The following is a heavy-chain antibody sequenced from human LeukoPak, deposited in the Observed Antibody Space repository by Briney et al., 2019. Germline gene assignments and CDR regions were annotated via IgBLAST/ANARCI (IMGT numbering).Heavy chain of an antibody. J-gene: IGHJ4*02. CDR2: INNRGSST. V-gene: IGHV3-23*01. CDR3: AKERQTGDYFTSDY. Sequence: GGSLRLSCAASGFTFSSYTMSWVRQAPGEGLEWLSAINNRGSSTYYAGSVKDRFTISRDNSENTLNLQMNSLTVDDTAVYFCAKERQTGDYFTSDYWGQGTLVTVSS. CDR1: GFTFSSYT. D-gene: IGHD4-17*01.